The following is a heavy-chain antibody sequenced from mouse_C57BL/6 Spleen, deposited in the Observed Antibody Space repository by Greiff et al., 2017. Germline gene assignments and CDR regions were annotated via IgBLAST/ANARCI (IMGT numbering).Heavy chain of an antibody. J-gene: IGHJ4*01. CDR1: GYAFSSYW. Sequence: QVQLQQSGAELVKPGASVKISCKASGYAFSSYWMNWVKQRPGKGLEWIGQIYPGDGDTNYNGKFKGKATLTADKSSSTAYMQLSSLTSEDSAVYFWARQSLITTVVANYAMDYWGQGTSVTVSS. V-gene: IGHV1-80*01. CDR3: ARQSLITTVVANYAMDY. D-gene: IGHD1-1*01. CDR2: IYPGDGDT.